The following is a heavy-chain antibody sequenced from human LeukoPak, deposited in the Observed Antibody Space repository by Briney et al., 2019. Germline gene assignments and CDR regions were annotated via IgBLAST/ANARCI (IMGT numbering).Heavy chain of an antibody. CDR3: ASPYRLPSPGAFDF. V-gene: IGHV1-69*13. CDR2: IIPLFAST. Sequence: GASVKVSCKPSGGTLSSYGVTWVRQAPGQGPEWLGSIIPLFASTNTAQEFRGRVTITADDSTSTAYLELRSLRSEDTAVYYCASPYRLPSPGAFDFWGPGTLVTVSS. D-gene: IGHD2-21*02. J-gene: IGHJ3*01. CDR1: GGTLSSYG.